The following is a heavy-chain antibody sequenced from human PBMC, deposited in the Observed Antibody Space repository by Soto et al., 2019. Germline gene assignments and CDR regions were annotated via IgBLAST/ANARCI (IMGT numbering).Heavy chain of an antibody. CDR1: GGSFRGYY. CDR2: SNQSGST. CDR3: ARGLRNYYGVDV. J-gene: IGHJ6*02. V-gene: IGHV4-34*01. D-gene: IGHD4-17*01. Sequence: PSETLSLTCAVYGGSFRGYYWSWIRQPPGKGLEGIGESNQSGSTNYNPALKSRVTISVDTSKNQFSLKPSSVTAEDTGVYYCARGLRNYYGVDVWGQGTTVTVSS.